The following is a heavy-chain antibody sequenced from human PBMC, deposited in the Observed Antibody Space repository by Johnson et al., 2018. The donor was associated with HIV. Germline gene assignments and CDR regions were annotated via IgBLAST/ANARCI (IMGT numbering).Heavy chain of an antibody. CDR2: ISYDGSNK. CDR1: GFTFSSYA. CDR3: ARGHNGALDI. D-gene: IGHD2-8*01. V-gene: IGHV3-30*14. J-gene: IGHJ3*02. Sequence: QVQLLESGGGVVQPGRSLRLSCAASGFTFSSYAMHWVRQAPGKGLEWVAVISYDGSNKYYADSVKGRFTISRDNSKNTLYLQMNSLRAGDTAVYYCARGHNGALDIWGQGTMLTVSS.